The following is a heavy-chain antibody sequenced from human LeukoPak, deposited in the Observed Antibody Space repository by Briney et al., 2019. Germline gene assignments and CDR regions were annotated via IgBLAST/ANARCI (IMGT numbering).Heavy chain of an antibody. J-gene: IGHJ4*02. CDR3: AALWEGGW. CDR2: IKQDGSEK. D-gene: IGHD3-16*01. CDR1: KFAFNIYW. Sequence: GGSLRLSCAASKFAFNIYWMTWVRQAPGKGLEWVANIKQDGSEKYYVDSVKGRFTISRDNAKNSLYLQMNSLRADDTAVYYCAALWEGGWWGQGALATVSS. V-gene: IGHV3-7*01.